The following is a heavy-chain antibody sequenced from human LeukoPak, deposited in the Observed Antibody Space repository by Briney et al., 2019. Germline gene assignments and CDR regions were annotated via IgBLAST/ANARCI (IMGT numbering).Heavy chain of an antibody. V-gene: IGHV4-61*02. CDR1: GGSISSGSYY. CDR3: AREIVVVPAAINGSDYYYYYYMDV. CDR2: IYTSGST. J-gene: IGHJ6*03. Sequence: SQTLSLTCTVSGGSISSGSYYRSWIRQPAGKGLEWIGRIYTSGSTNYNPSLKSRVTISVDTSKNQFSLKLSSVTAADTAVYYCAREIVVVPAAINGSDYYYYYYMDVWGKGTTVTVSS. D-gene: IGHD2-2*01.